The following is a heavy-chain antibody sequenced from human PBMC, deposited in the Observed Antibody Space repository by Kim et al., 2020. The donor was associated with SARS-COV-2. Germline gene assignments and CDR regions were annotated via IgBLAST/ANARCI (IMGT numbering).Heavy chain of an antibody. D-gene: IGHD6-19*01. V-gene: IGHV1-69*13. CDR1: GGTFSSYA. CDR2: IIPIFGTA. Sequence: SVKVSCKASGGTFSSYAISWVRQAPGQGLEWMGGIIPIFGTANYAQKFQGRVTITADESTSTAYMELSSLRSEDTAVYYCARPALSGWYSGPYYGMDVWGQGTTVTVSS. CDR3: ARPALSGWYSGPYYGMDV. J-gene: IGHJ6*02.